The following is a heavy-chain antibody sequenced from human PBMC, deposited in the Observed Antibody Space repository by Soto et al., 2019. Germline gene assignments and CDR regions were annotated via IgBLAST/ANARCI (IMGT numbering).Heavy chain of an antibody. CDR1: GGTFSSYA. D-gene: IGHD3-3*01. V-gene: IGHV1-69*05. CDR2: IIPIFGTA. CDR3: ARVMGGGYYDFWSGYPNWFDP. J-gene: IGHJ5*02. Sequence: SVKVSCKASGGTFSSYAISWVRQAPGQGLEWMGGIIPIFGTANYAQKLQGRVTMTTDTSTSTAYMELRSLRSDDTAVYYCARVMGGGYYDFWSGYPNWFDPWGQGTLVTVSS.